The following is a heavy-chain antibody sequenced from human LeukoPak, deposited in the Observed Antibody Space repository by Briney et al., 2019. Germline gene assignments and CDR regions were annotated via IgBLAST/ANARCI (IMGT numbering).Heavy chain of an antibody. CDR3: ARDTDYGFLY. D-gene: IGHD4-17*01. CDR2: IYYSGST. CDR1: GGSISSGDYY. J-gene: IGHJ4*02. V-gene: IGHV4-30-4*08. Sequence: SETLSLTCTVSGGSISSGDYYWSWIRQPPGKGLEWIGYIYYSGSTYYNPSLKSRVTISVGTSRNQFSLKLSSVTAADTAVYYCARDTDYGFLYWGQGTLVTVSS.